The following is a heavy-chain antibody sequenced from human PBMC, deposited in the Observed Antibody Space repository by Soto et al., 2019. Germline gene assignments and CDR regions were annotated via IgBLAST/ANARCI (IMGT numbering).Heavy chain of an antibody. CDR2: ISAYNGNT. J-gene: IGHJ4*02. Sequence: QVQLVQSGAEVKKPGASVKVSCKASGYTFTSYGISWVRQAPGQGIEWMGWISAYNGNTNYAQKLQGRVTMTTDRSTSTAHMELRGLRSDDTAVYYCARDSAWLSGYDWAYYFDYWGQGTLVTVSS. V-gene: IGHV1-18*01. CDR3: ARDSAWLSGYDWAYYFDY. CDR1: GYTFTSYG. D-gene: IGHD5-12*01.